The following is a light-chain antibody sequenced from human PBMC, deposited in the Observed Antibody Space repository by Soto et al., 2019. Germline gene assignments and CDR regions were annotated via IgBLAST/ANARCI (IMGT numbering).Light chain of an antibody. CDR3: QQYDSYPLT. V-gene: IGKV1-5*03. J-gene: IGKJ4*01. CDR2: KTS. Sequence: DIQMTQSPSTQSASVGDRVTITCRASQSISSWLAWYQKKPGKAPNLLIYKTSSLESGVPSRSSGSGSGTEFTLTVNSLQPDDFATYYCQQYDSYPLTFGGGTRWISN. CDR1: QSISSW.